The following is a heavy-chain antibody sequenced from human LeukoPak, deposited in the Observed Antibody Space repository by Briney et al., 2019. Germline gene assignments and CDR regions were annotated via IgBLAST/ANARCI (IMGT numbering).Heavy chain of an antibody. D-gene: IGHD6-13*01. CDR1: GFTFSSYS. CDR2: ISSSSSYI. J-gene: IGHJ3*02. V-gene: IGHV3-21*01. Sequence: PGGSLRLSCAASGFTFSSYSMNWVRQAPGKGLEWVSSISSSSSYIYYADSVKGRFTISRDNAKNSLYLQMNSLRAEDTAVYYCASDPPQREAAYDAFDIWGQGTMVTVSS. CDR3: ASDPPQREAAYDAFDI.